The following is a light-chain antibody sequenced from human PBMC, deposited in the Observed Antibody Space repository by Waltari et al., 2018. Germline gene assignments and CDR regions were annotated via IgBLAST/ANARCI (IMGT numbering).Light chain of an antibody. CDR1: NSDIGGYNY. CDR2: DVS. Sequence: QSALTQPASVSGSPGQSITISCTGTNSDIGGYNYVSWYQQHPGTAPKLMIYDVSMRPSGVSIRFSGSKSGNTASLTISGLQPDDKADYYCSSYTSRATYVFGTGTKVTVL. V-gene: IGLV2-14*03. CDR3: SSYTSRATYV. J-gene: IGLJ1*01.